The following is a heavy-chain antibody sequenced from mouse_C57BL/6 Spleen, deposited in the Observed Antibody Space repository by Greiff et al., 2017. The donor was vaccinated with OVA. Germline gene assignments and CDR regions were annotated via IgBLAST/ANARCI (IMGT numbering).Heavy chain of an antibody. CDR1: GYTFTSYW. CDR3: ARPQTAQASWFAY. D-gene: IGHD3-2*02. Sequence: QVQLKQPGAELVRPGPSVKLSCKASGYTFTSYWMHWVKQRPGQGLEWIGVIDPSDSYTNYNQKFKGKATLTVDTSSSTAYMQLSSLTSEDSAVYYCARPQTAQASWFAYWGQGTLVTVSA. V-gene: IGHV1-59*01. CDR2: IDPSDSYT. J-gene: IGHJ3*01.